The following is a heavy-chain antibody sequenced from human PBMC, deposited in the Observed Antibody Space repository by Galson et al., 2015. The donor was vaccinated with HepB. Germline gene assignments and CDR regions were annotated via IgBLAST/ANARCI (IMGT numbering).Heavy chain of an antibody. CDR3: AREVIAAPTPGSYYYYGMDV. D-gene: IGHD6-13*01. V-gene: IGHV1-2*04. CDR2: INPNSGGT. CDR1: GYTFTGYY. Sequence: SVKVSCKASGYTFTGYYMHWVRQAPGQGLEWMGWINPNSGGTNYAQKFQGWVTMTRDTSISTAYMELSRLRSDDTAVYYCAREVIAAPTPGSYYYYGMDVWGQGTTVTVSS. J-gene: IGHJ6*02.